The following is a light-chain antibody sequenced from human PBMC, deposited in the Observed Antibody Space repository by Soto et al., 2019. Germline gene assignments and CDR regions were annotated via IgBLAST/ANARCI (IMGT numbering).Light chain of an antibody. CDR3: QHYGSSPWT. J-gene: IGKJ1*01. Sequence: EILLTQSPGTLSLYPGERATLSCRAGQSGSSRYLAWYQQKPGQAPRVLIYGVSSRATGIPDRFSGSGSGTDFTLTISRLEPEDFAVYYCQHYGSSPWTFGQGTKVEI. CDR2: GVS. CDR1: QSGSSRY. V-gene: IGKV3-20*01.